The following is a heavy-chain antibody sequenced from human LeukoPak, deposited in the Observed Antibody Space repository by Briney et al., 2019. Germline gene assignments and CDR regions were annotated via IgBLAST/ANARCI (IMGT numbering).Heavy chain of an antibody. V-gene: IGHV3-48*03. CDR3: ARRFRD. Sequence: PGGSLRLSCVGSGLTFSGLELNWVRQAPGKGLEWVSYIKSDGSLKTYADAVKGRFAISRDNAKNSLYLQMNSLRAEDTAVYYCARRFRDWGQGILVTVSS. CDR2: IKSDGSLK. CDR1: GLTFSGLE. J-gene: IGHJ4*02.